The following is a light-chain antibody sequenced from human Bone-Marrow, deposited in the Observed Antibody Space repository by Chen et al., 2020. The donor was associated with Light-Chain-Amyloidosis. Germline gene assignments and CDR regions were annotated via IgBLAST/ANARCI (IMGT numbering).Light chain of an antibody. V-gene: IGLV2-14*01. CDR2: EVN. J-gene: IGLJ2*01. CDR1: SSDVGGYNF. CDR3: SSYRSGSYVL. Sequence: QSALTQPAFVSGSPGQSITLSCAGTSSDVGGYNFVSWYQQNAGKVPRLIIYEVNHRPSGVSSRFSASKSGNTASLTISGLQTEDEGDYYCSSYRSGSYVLFGGGTKLTVL.